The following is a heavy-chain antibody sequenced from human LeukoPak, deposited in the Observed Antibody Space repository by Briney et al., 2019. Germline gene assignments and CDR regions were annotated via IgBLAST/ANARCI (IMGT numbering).Heavy chain of an antibody. CDR1: GFTFSNYA. CDR3: AKDPLYYYDSSGYYNLFDY. CDR2: ISASDGDT. J-gene: IGHJ4*02. V-gene: IGHV3-23*01. D-gene: IGHD3-22*01. Sequence: GGTLRLSCAASGFTFSNYAMSWVRQAPGKGLEWVSVISASDGDTDYADSVKGRFTISRDNSKNTLYLQMNSLRAEDTAVYYCAKDPLYYYDSSGYYNLFDYWGQGTLVTVSS.